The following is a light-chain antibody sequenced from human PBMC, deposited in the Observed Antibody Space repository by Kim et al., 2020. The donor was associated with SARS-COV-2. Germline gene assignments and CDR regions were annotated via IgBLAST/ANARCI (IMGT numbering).Light chain of an antibody. CDR3: KQYHSTPWT. CDR2: WAS. Sequence: DIVMTQSPDSLAVYLGERATINCKSSQSVLYSSNNKNYLAWYQQKPGQPPKLLIYWASTRESGVPDRLSGSGSGTDFTLTISSLQAEDVAVYYCKQYHSTPWTFGQGTKVDIK. J-gene: IGKJ1*01. CDR1: QSVLYSSNNKNY. V-gene: IGKV4-1*01.